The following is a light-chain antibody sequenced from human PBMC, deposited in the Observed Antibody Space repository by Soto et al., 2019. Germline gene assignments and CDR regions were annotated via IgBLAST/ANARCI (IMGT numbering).Light chain of an antibody. V-gene: IGKV3-20*01. CDR2: GGS. Sequence: DIVVTQSPGTLSLSPGERATPSCRASQSVSINHLAWYQQKPGQAPRLLIYGGSSRATGIPVRFSGSGSETDFTLTITRLEPEDFAVYYCQQYSSSRTFGQGTKVDIK. CDR3: QQYSSSRT. J-gene: IGKJ1*01. CDR1: QSVSINH.